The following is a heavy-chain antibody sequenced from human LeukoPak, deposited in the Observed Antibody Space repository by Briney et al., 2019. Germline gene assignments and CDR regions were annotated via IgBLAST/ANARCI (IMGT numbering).Heavy chain of an antibody. V-gene: IGHV4-39*07. CDR1: GGSISSGSHY. J-gene: IGHJ4*02. Sequence: SETLSLTCTVSGGSISSGSHYWGWIRQPPGKGLEWIASIYYGGSTYYNPSLKSRVTISVDTSKNQFSLKLSSVTAADTAVYYCARRRITMFRFDYWGQGTLVTVSS. CDR3: ARRRITMFRFDY. D-gene: IGHD3-10*02. CDR2: IYYGGST.